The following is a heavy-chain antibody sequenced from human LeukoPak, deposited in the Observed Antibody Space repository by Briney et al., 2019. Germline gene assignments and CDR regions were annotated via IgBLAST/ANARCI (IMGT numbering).Heavy chain of an antibody. Sequence: SETLSLTCTVSGGSISSYYWSWIRQPPGKGLEWIGYIYYSGSTNYNPSLKSRVTISVDTSKNQFSLKLSSVTAADTAVYYCARERAPSWIQLWLGRPLIYPTFDYWGQGTLVTVSS. CDR3: ARERAPSWIQLWLGRPLIYPTFDY. V-gene: IGHV4-59*12. CDR1: GGSISSYY. D-gene: IGHD5-18*01. CDR2: IYYSGST. J-gene: IGHJ4*02.